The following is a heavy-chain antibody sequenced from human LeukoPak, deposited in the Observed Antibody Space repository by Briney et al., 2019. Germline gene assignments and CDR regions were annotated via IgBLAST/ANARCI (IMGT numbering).Heavy chain of an antibody. D-gene: IGHD6-13*01. J-gene: IGHJ1*01. V-gene: IGHV4-59*11. CDR3: ARGGGSTWTQRGYFQH. Sequence: SETLSLTCTVSGGSISSHYWNWIRQHPGKGLEWIGYIFYSGSTNYNPSLKSRVTMSVDTSKNQFSLKLSSVTAADTAVYYCARGGGSTWTQRGYFQHWGQGTLVTVSS. CDR2: IFYSGST. CDR1: GGSISSHY.